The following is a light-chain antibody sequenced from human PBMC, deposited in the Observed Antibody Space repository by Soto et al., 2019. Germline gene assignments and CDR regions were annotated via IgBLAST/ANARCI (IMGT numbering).Light chain of an antibody. V-gene: IGKV3-20*01. J-gene: IGKJ3*01. CDR1: QSVSSNY. CDR2: GAS. CDR3: QQYGSSTWFT. Sequence: EIVLTQSPGTLSLSPGERATLSCRASQSVSSNYLAWYQQKPGQAPRLLIYGASGSATGIPDRFSGSGSGTDFTLTISRLEPEDFVVYYCQQYGSSTWFTFGPGTKVYIK.